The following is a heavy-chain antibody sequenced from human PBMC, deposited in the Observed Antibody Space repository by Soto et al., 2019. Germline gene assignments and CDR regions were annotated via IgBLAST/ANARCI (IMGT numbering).Heavy chain of an antibody. D-gene: IGHD3-10*01. V-gene: IGHV4-59*01. CDR1: GGSISNYY. CDR2: IYYSGST. CDR3: ARTCFDSGPYYHSCIEF. J-gene: IGHJ4*02. Sequence: PSETLSLTCTVSGGSISNYYWNWIRQPPGIGLEWIGSIYYSGSTSYNPSLKSRVTMSVDTSKNQFSLKLTSVTAADAAVYYCARTCFDSGPYYHSCIEFWCPGILVT.